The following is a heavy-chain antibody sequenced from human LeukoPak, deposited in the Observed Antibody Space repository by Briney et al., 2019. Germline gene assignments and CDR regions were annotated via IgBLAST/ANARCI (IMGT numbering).Heavy chain of an antibody. CDR2: ISDNGGRT. CDR3: ATDREGDPSAYYLV. CDR1: GFTFSGYA. J-gene: IGHJ4*02. Sequence: PGGSLRLSCAASGFTFSGYAMSWVRQAPGKGLEWVSTISDNGGRTYYADSVKGRLTISRDNSKNTLFLQMNSLRAEDSAVYYCATDREGDPSAYYLVGGQGTLITVSS. V-gene: IGHV3-23*01. D-gene: IGHD3-22*01.